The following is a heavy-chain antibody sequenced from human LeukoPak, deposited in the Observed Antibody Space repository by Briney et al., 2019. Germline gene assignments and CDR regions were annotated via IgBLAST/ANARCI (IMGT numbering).Heavy chain of an antibody. D-gene: IGHD3-16*02. CDR2: IKQDGSEK. Sequence: LPGGSLRLSCAASGFTFSSYWMSWVRQAPGKGLEWVANIKQDGSEKYYVDSVKGRFTISRDNAKNSLYLQMNSLRAEDTAVYYCARGLLYYDYVWGSYRPYYFDYWGQGTLVTVSS. CDR1: GFTFSSYW. J-gene: IGHJ4*02. V-gene: IGHV3-7*04. CDR3: ARGLLYYDYVWGSYRPYYFDY.